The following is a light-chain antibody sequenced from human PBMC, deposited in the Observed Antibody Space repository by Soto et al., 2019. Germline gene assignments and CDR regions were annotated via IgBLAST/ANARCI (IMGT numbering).Light chain of an antibody. J-gene: IGKJ1*01. Sequence: EIVMTQSPATLSVSPGERATLSCRASQSVSSNLAWYQQKPGQAPRLLIYGASTRATGIPARFSGSGSGTKFTLTISSLQSEDFAVYYCQQYSNWPPETFGQGTKVDIK. CDR3: QQYSNWPPET. CDR1: QSVSSN. CDR2: GAS. V-gene: IGKV3-15*01.